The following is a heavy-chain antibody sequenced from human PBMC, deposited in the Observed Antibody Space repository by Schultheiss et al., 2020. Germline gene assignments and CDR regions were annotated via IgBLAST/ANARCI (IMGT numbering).Heavy chain of an antibody. Sequence: GGSLRLSCAASGFTFSSYGMHWVRQAPGKGLVWVSRINSDGSSTSYADSVKGRFTISRDNAKNTLYLQMNSLRAEDTAVYYCASGYCSGGSCSHPNWGQGTLVTVSS. CDR2: INSDGSST. CDR3: ASGYCSGGSCSHPN. CDR1: GFTFSSYG. J-gene: IGHJ4*02. D-gene: IGHD2-15*01. V-gene: IGHV3-74*01.